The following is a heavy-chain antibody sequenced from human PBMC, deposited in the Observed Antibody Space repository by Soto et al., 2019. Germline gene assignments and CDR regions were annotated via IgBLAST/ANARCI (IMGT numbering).Heavy chain of an antibody. CDR3: ARGFRGGWAVWFDP. CDR1: GYTFTGFA. CDR2: INAGNGNT. V-gene: IGHV1-3*01. J-gene: IGHJ5*02. D-gene: IGHD6-19*01. Sequence: GASVKVSCKASGYTFTGFAMHWVRQAPGQRLEWMGWINAGNGNTKYSQKFQGRVTITRDTSASTAYMELSSLRSEDTAVYYCARGFRGGWAVWFDPWGQGTLVTVSS.